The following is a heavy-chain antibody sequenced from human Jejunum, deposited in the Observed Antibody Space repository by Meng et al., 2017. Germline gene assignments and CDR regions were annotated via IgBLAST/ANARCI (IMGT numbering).Heavy chain of an antibody. CDR1: GITFSSYW. CDR3: ASPGDYNYYYGMDV. CDR2: INTDGSNT. J-gene: IGHJ6*02. V-gene: IGHV3-74*01. Sequence: GESLKISCAASGITFSSYWMHWVRQAAGKGLEWVSRINTDGSNTRYAEYVKSRFTISRDNAKNTLYLQMNSRSAEDTAVYYCASPGDYNYYYGMDVWGQGTTVTVSS. D-gene: IGHD4-17*01.